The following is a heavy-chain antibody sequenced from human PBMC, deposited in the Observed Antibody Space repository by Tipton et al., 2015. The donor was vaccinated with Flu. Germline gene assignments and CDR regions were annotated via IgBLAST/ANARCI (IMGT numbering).Heavy chain of an antibody. CDR1: GFIVSSDY. CDR3: AKRYCSSSTCYIPDAFDM. V-gene: IGHV3-53*01. D-gene: IGHD2-2*01. CDR2: IYSSDST. J-gene: IGHJ3*02. Sequence: SLRLSCAASGFIVSSDYMSWVRQAPGKGLEWVSVIYSSDSTSYADSVRGRFTLSRDNSRNTLYLQMNNLRVEDTAVYYCAKRYCSSSTCYIPDAFDMWGQGTMVTVSS.